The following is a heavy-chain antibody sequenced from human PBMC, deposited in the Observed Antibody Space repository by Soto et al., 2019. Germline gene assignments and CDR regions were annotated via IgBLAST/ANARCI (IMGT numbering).Heavy chain of an antibody. Sequence: SETLSLTCTVSGGSISSGDYYWSWIRQPPGKGLEWIGYIYYSGSTYYNPSLKNRVTISVDTSKNQFSLKLSSVTAADTAVYYCARDYYDSSGPTFDYWGQGTLVTVSS. D-gene: IGHD3-22*01. CDR2: IYYSGST. CDR1: GGSISSGDYY. J-gene: IGHJ4*02. V-gene: IGHV4-30-4*01. CDR3: ARDYYDSSGPTFDY.